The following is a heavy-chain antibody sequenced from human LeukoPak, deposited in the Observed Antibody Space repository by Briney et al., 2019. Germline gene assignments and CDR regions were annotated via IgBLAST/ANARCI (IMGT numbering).Heavy chain of an antibody. J-gene: IGHJ4*02. CDR3: ARDYTAEVGATNFDY. Sequence: GGSLRLSCAVSGFTFSSYSMNWLRQAPGKGLEWVSSISSSSSYIYYADSVKGRFTISRDNAKNSLYLQMNSLRAEDTAVYYCARDYTAEVGATNFDYWGQGTLVTVSS. V-gene: IGHV3-21*01. CDR1: GFTFSSYS. D-gene: IGHD1-26*01. CDR2: ISSSSSYI.